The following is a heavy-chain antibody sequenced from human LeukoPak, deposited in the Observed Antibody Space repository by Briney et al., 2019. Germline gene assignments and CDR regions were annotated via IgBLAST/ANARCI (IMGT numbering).Heavy chain of an antibody. D-gene: IGHD2-2*01. CDR1: GGSISRSSYF. J-gene: IGHJ5*02. V-gene: IGHV4-39*01. CDR3: ARHSRDPVVVPTAPVWFDP. Sequence: PSETLSLTCTVSGGSISRSSYFWGWIRQPPGKGLEWIGSIYYSGSTFYNPSLKSRVTISVDTSKNQFSLKLTSVTAADTAVYYCARHSRDPVVVPTAPVWFDPWGQGTLVTVSS. CDR2: IYYSGST.